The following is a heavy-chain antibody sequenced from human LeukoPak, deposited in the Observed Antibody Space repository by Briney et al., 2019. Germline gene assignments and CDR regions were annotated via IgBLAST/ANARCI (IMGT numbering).Heavy chain of an antibody. CDR3: AKDGVIKYDRSGYYPN. V-gene: IGHV3-9*01. CDR2: ISWNSGSI. J-gene: IGHJ4*02. CDR1: GFTFDDYA. D-gene: IGHD3-22*01. Sequence: GRSLRLSCAASGFTFDDYAMHWVRQAPGKGLEWVSGISWNSGSIGYADSVKGRFTISRDNAKNSLYLQMNSLRAEDTALYYCAKDGVIKYDRSGYYPNWGQGTLVTVSS.